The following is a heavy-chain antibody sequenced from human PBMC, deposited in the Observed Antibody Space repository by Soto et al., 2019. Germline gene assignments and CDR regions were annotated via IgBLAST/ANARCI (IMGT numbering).Heavy chain of an antibody. V-gene: IGHV4-30-2*01. CDR3: SRQGFGATHSLVDV. CDR1: GGSISRGGYS. D-gene: IGHD3-10*01. J-gene: IGHJ6*02. CDR2: IYHSGST. Sequence: PSETLSLTCAVSGGSISRGGYSWSWIRQPPGKGLEWIGYIYHSGSTYYNPSLKSRVTISVDRSKNQFSLKLTSVTAADTAVYYCSRQGFGATHSLVDVWGQGTTVTVSS.